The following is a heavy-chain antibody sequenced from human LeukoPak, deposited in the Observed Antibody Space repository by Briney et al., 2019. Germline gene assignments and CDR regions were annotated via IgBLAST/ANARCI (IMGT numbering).Heavy chain of an antibody. D-gene: IGHD6-19*01. J-gene: IGHJ5*02. CDR1: GASISSINW. V-gene: IGHV4-4*02. CDR3: ARDGGGYGSGSTNWFDP. Sequence: SETLSLTCAVSGASISSINWWSWVRQPPGKGLEWIGEIHHSGSTNCNPSLKSRVTISVDRSKNQFSLKLSSVTAADTALYYCARDGGGYGSGSTNWFDPWGQGTLVTVSS. CDR2: IHHSGST.